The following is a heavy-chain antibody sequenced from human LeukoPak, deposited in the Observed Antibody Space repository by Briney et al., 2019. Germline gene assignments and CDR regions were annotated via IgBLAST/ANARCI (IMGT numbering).Heavy chain of an antibody. CDR3: ARGAFITMVRGVIITDNYYYYMDV. J-gene: IGHJ6*03. D-gene: IGHD3-10*01. Sequence: ASVKVSCKASGYTFTGYYMHWVRQAPGQGLEWMGWINPNSGGTNYAQKFQGRVTMTRDTSISTAYMELSRLRSDDTAVYYCARGAFITMVRGVIITDNYYYYMDVWGRGTTVTVSS. CDR2: INPNSGGT. V-gene: IGHV1-2*02. CDR1: GYTFTGYY.